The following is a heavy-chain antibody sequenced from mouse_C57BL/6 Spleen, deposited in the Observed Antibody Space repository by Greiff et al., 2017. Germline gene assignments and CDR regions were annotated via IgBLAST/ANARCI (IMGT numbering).Heavy chain of an antibody. V-gene: IGHV1-50*01. Sequence: QVQLQQPGAELVKPGASVKLSCKASGYTFTSYWMQWVKQRPGQGLEWIGEIDPSDSYTNYNQKFKGKATLTVDTSSSTAYMQLSSLTSEDSAVYYCARREKEDYFDYWGQGTTLTVSS. J-gene: IGHJ2*01. CDR2: IDPSDSYT. CDR3: ARREKEDYFDY. CDR1: GYTFTSYW.